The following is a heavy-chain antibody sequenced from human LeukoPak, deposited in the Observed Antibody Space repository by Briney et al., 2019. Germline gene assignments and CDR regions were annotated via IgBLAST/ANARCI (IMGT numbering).Heavy chain of an antibody. Sequence: PSETLSLTCTVSGGFFSTYYWNWIRQPPGKGLEWIGYIYYSGTTNYNPSLKSRVTITVDTSKNQISLNLNSVTAADTAVYYCARDSQSGSYYVQGFDYWGQGTLVTVSS. J-gene: IGHJ4*02. D-gene: IGHD1-26*01. CDR1: GGFFSTYY. CDR3: ARDSQSGSYYVQGFDY. V-gene: IGHV4-59*01. CDR2: IYYSGTT.